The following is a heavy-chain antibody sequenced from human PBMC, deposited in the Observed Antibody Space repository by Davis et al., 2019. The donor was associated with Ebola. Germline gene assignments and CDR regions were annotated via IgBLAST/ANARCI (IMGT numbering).Heavy chain of an antibody. V-gene: IGHV3-33*08. CDR2: IWYDGSNK. CDR1: GFTFSDYY. CDR3: ARVGSGGDIDY. Sequence: GGSLRLSCAASGFTFSDYYMSWIRQAPGKGLEWVAVIWYDGSNKYYADSVKGRFTISRDNSKNTLYLQMNSLRAEDTAVYYCARVGSGGDIDYWGQGTLVTVSS. J-gene: IGHJ4*02. D-gene: IGHD2-21*01.